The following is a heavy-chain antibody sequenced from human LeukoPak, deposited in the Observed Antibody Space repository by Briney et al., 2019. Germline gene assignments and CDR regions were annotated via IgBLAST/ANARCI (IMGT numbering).Heavy chain of an antibody. CDR3: ARTSDGNWFDP. CDR2: INWNGGNT. J-gene: IGHJ5*02. V-gene: IGHV3-20*04. Sequence: GGSLRLSCAASGFTFDDYGMSWVRQAPGKGLEWVSGINWNGGNTGYADSVKGRFTIFRDYAKNSLYLEMDSLRVEDTALYYCARTSDGNWFDPWGQGTLVTVSS. D-gene: IGHD1-26*01. CDR1: GFTFDDYG.